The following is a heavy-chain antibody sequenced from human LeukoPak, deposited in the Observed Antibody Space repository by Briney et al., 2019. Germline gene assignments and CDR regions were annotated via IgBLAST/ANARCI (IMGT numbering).Heavy chain of an antibody. V-gene: IGHV1-8*01. D-gene: IGHD2-15*01. CDR3: ARWPYCSGGSCYVPYGMDV. J-gene: IGHJ6*02. Sequence: ASVKVSCKASGYTFTSYDINWVRQATGQGLEWMGWMNPNSGNTGYAQKFQGRVTMTRNTSISTAYMELSSLRSEDTAVYYCARWPYCSGGSCYVPYGMDVWGQGTTVIVSS. CDR1: GYTFTSYD. CDR2: MNPNSGNT.